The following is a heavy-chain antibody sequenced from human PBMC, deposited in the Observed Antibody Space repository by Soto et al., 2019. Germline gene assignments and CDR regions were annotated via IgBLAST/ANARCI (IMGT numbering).Heavy chain of an antibody. CDR1: GFSLSTSGLS. V-gene: IGHV2-5*02. CDR2: IYWDDDK. D-gene: IGHD2-21*02. CDR3: AHGYGDEFEY. J-gene: IGHJ4*02. Sequence: QITLKESGPTLVKPTQTLTLTCTFSGFSLSTSGLSVGWIRQPPGKALEWLALIYWDDDKRYSPSLKSRLTINKDTSKNQVVLTVTIMDPVDTATYYCAHGYGDEFEYWGQGTLVTVSS.